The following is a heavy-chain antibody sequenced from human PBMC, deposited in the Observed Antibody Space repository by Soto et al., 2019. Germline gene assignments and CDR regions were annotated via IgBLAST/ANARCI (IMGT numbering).Heavy chain of an antibody. V-gene: IGHV1-2*02. Sequence: ASVKVSCKASGYTFTGYYIHWVRQAPGQGLEWMGWINPNSGGTNYAQRFQGRVTMTRDTSISTAYMELRSLRSDDTAVYYCAREHTAMDRYYFFPYDLGVWGQGTTVTVSS. CDR1: GYTFTGYY. D-gene: IGHD5-18*01. CDR2: INPNSGGT. CDR3: AREHTAMDRYYFFPYDLGV. J-gene: IGHJ6*02.